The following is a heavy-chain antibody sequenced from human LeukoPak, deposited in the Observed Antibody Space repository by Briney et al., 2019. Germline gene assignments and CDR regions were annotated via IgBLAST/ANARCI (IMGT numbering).Heavy chain of an antibody. CDR3: ARDEVRFPRVFQH. V-gene: IGHV4-59*01. CDR1: GGSISSYY. CDR2: IYYSGST. J-gene: IGHJ1*01. D-gene: IGHD3-10*01. Sequence: SETLSLTCTVSGGSISSYYWSWIRQPPGKGLEWIGNIYYSGSTNYNPSLKSRVTISLDTSKDQFSLKLSSVTAADTAVYYCARDEVRFPRVFQHWGQGTLVTVSS.